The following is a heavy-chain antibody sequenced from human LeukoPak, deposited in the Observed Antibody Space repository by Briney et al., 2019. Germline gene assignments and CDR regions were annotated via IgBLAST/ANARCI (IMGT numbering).Heavy chain of an antibody. D-gene: IGHD3-22*01. CDR2: INHSGST. V-gene: IGHV4-34*01. Sequence: SETLSLTCAVYGGSFSGYYWSWIRQPPGKGLEWIGEINHSGSTNYNPSLKSRVTISVDTSKNQFSLKLSSVTAADTAVYYCARGNYETYDSSGYFDYWGQGTLVTVSS. CDR1: GGSFSGYY. J-gene: IGHJ4*02. CDR3: ARGNYETYDSSGYFDY.